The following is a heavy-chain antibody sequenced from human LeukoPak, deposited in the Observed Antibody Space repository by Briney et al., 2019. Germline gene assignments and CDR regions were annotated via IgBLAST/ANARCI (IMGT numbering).Heavy chain of an antibody. CDR2: IKQDGSEK. Sequence: GGSLRLSCAASGFSFTNAWMSWVRQAPGKGLEWVANIKQDGSEKYYVDSVKGRFTISRDNAKNSLYLQMNSLRAEDTAVYYCARKDRIAALWGQGTLVTVSS. D-gene: IGHD6-6*01. CDR3: ARKDRIAAL. V-gene: IGHV3-7*01. CDR1: GFSFTNAW. J-gene: IGHJ4*02.